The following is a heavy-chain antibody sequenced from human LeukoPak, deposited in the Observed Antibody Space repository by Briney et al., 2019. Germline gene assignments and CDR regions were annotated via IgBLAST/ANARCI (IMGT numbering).Heavy chain of an antibody. V-gene: IGHV3-30*18. Sequence: PGRSLRLSCAASGFTFSHYGMHWVRQAPGKGLERVAVISNDGSYKDYVNSVKGRFTISRDNSKNTLYLQMNSLTIEDTAVYYCAKDSPSGFDYWGQGILVTVSS. CDR3: AKDSPSGFDY. J-gene: IGHJ4*02. CDR2: ISNDGSYK. D-gene: IGHD3-10*01. CDR1: GFTFSHYG.